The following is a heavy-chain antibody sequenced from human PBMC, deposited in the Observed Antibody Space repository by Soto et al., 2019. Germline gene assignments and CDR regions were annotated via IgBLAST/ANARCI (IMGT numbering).Heavy chain of an antibody. CDR2: IYYSGST. CDR1: GGSVSSGSYY. J-gene: IGHJ4*02. CDR3: ARAQYYYDSSGLSGPGEY. D-gene: IGHD3-22*01. V-gene: IGHV4-61*01. Sequence: QVQLQESGPGLVKPSETLSLTCTVSGGSVSSGSYYWSWIRQPPGKGLEWIGYIYYSGSTNYNPSLKSRVTISVDTPKNQSSLKLSSVTAADTAVYYCARAQYYYDSSGLSGPGEYWGQGTLVTVSS.